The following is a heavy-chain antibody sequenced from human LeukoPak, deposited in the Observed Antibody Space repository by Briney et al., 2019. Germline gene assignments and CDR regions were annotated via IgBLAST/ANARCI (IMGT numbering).Heavy chain of an antibody. J-gene: IGHJ3*02. CDR1: GFTFSSYW. V-gene: IGHV3-7*01. D-gene: IGHD3-22*01. Sequence: GGSLRLSCAASGFTFSSYWMSWVRQAPGKGLEWVANIKQDGSEKYYVDSVKGRFTISRDNAKNSLYLQMNSLRAKDTAVYYCARNFIVGTGPAFDIWGQGTMVTVSS. CDR2: IKQDGSEK. CDR3: ARNFIVGTGPAFDI.